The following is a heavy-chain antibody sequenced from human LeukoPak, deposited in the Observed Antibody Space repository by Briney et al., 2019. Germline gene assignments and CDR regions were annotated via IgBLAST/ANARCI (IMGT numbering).Heavy chain of an antibody. CDR1: GGSFSGYY. CDR2: INHSGST. CDR3: ARVGPGVAARPTLDY. D-gene: IGHD6-6*01. V-gene: IGHV4-34*01. J-gene: IGHJ4*02. Sequence: SETLSLTCAVYGGSFSGYYWSWIRQPPGKGLEWIGEINHSGSTNYNPSLKSRVTISVDTSKNQFSLKLSSVTAADTAVYYCARVGPGVAARPTLDYWGQGTLVTVSS.